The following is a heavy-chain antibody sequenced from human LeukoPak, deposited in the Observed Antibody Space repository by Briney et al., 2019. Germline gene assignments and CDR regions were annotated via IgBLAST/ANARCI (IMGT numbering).Heavy chain of an antibody. CDR1: GYSISSGYY. CDR3: ASSFEGPYYMDV. V-gene: IGHV4-38-2*02. J-gene: IGHJ6*03. CDR2: IYHSGST. Sequence: SETLSLTCTVSGYSISSGYYWGWIRQPPGKGLEWIGSIYHSGSTYYNPSLKSRVTISVDTSKNQFSLKPSSVTAADTAVYYCASSFEGPYYMDVWGKGTTVTVSS.